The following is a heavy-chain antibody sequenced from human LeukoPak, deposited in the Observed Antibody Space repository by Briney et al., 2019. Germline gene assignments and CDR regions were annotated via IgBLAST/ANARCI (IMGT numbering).Heavy chain of an antibody. CDR3: ARDLGYPF. J-gene: IGHJ4*02. V-gene: IGHV3-53*01. D-gene: IGHD2-2*01. CDR2: IYSGGGT. CDR1: EFTVSSRY. Sequence: PGGSLRLSCSASEFTVSSRYMSWVRQAPGKGLEWVSHIYSGGGTYYADSVKGRFTISRDSSKNTPFLQMNSLRAEDTAVYYCARDLGYPFWGQGTLVTVSS.